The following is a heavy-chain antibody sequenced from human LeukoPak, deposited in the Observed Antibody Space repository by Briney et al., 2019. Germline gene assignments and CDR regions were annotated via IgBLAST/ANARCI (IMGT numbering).Heavy chain of an antibody. CDR1: GFTFSSYG. CDR3: AKDRGDFWSGYYTAFYYFDY. J-gene: IGHJ4*02. Sequence: GGSLRLSCAASGFTFSSYGMHWVRQAPGKELEWVAVIWYDGSNKYYADSVKGRFTISRDNSKNTLYLQMNSLRAEDTAVYYCAKDRGDFWSGYYTAFYYFDYWGQGTLVTVSS. D-gene: IGHD3-3*01. V-gene: IGHV3-33*06. CDR2: IWYDGSNK.